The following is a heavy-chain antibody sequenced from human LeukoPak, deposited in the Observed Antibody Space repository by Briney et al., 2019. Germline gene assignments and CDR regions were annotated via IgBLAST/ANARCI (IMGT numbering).Heavy chain of an antibody. D-gene: IGHD3-16*01. V-gene: IGHV4-59*01. Sequence: KPSETLSLTCTVSGGSISSYYWSWIRQPPGKGLERVGYSYYSGSNNYNPSLKSRVTISVDTSKNQFSLKLSSVTAADTAVYYCARWGSALTHDAFDIWGQGTMVTVSS. CDR3: ARWGSALTHDAFDI. CDR2: SYYSGSN. J-gene: IGHJ3*02. CDR1: GGSISSYY.